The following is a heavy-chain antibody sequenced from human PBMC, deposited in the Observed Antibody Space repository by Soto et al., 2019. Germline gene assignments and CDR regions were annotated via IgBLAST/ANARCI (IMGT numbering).Heavy chain of an antibody. D-gene: IGHD2-8*02. Sequence: QVHLEQWGAGLLNPSETLSLTCAVYGGSLSGYYGSWVRQSPGKGLEWIGEINHSGTTNYNPSLKTRVTISADTSKLQFSLRLSAVTAADSAVYYCASYHYLDSCTGSRHYMDVWGRGTTVTVSS. CDR2: INHSGTT. CDR3: ASYHYLDSCTGSRHYMDV. V-gene: IGHV4-34*01. CDR1: GGSLSGYY. J-gene: IGHJ6*03.